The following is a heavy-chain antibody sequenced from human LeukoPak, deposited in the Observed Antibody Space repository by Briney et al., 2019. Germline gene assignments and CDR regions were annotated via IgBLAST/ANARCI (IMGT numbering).Heavy chain of an antibody. Sequence: PGGSLRLSCAGSGFTFSNYWMSWVRQAPGKGLEWVANIKKDGNEKYYADSVKGRFTISRDNSQNSVYLHTNSLRAEDTAVYYCARETATGFYGSGSPDYWGQGTLLTVSS. CDR1: GFTFSNYW. D-gene: IGHD3-10*01. CDR2: IKKDGNEK. J-gene: IGHJ4*02. CDR3: ARETATGFYGSGSPDY. V-gene: IGHV3-7*01.